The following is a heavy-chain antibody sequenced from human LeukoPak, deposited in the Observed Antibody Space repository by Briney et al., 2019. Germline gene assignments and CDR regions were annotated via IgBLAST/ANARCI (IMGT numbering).Heavy chain of an antibody. J-gene: IGHJ2*01. CDR1: GASISSSSYY. CDR2: IYYRGIT. D-gene: IGHD5-12*01. CDR3: ARGRRYSGYDSRYFDL. V-gene: IGHV4-39*01. Sequence: SETLSLTCTVSGASISSSSYYWRWIGQPPGKGLEWIGHIYYRGITYYNLSLKSRITISVDTSKNQFSLTLSSVTAADTAVYYCARGRRYSGYDSRYFDLWGRGTLVTVSS.